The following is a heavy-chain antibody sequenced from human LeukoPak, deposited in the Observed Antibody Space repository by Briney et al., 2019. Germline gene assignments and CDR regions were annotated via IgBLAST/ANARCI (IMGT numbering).Heavy chain of an antibody. D-gene: IGHD1-26*01. CDR3: ARQTRERNFDY. J-gene: IGHJ4*02. Sequence: PSETLSLTCAVYGGSFSGYYWSWIRQPPGKGLEWIGEINHSGSTNYNPSLKSRVTISVDTSKNQFSLKLSSVTAAGTAVYYCARQTRERNFDYWGQGTLVTVSS. CDR1: GGSFSGYY. V-gene: IGHV4-34*01. CDR2: INHSGST.